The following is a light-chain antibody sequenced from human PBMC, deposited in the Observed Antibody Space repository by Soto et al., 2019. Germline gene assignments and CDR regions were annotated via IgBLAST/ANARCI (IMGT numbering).Light chain of an antibody. CDR1: SSDVGGYNY. Sequence: QSALTQPASVSGSPGQSITISCTGTSSDVGGYNYVSWYQQHPGKAPKLMIYDVSNPPSGVSNRFSGAKSDNTASLTISGLQAEYEDDYYCSSYTSSSFYVFGTGTKHAVL. J-gene: IGLJ1*01. CDR2: DVS. CDR3: SSYTSSSFYV. V-gene: IGLV2-14*01.